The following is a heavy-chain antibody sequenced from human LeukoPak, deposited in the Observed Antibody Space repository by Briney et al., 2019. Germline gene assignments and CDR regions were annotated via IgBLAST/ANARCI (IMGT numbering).Heavy chain of an antibody. D-gene: IGHD3-9*01. V-gene: IGHV4-38-2*02. Sequence: SETLSLTCTVSGYSISSGYYWGWIRQPPGKGLEWIGSIFHSGSTYYNPSLKSRVTISVDTSKNQFSLKLSSVTAADTAVYYCARERGYFDTRDYWGQGTLVTVSS. J-gene: IGHJ4*02. CDR2: IFHSGST. CDR3: ARERGYFDTRDY. CDR1: GYSISSGYY.